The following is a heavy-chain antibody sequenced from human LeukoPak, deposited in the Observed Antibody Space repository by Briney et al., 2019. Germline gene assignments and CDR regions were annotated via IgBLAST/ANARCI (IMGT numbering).Heavy chain of an antibody. CDR3: ARGGSLAYCGGDCYPINWFDP. D-gene: IGHD2-21*02. CDR2: INHSGST. J-gene: IGHJ5*02. V-gene: IGHV4-34*01. Sequence: SETLSLTCTVSGGSISSYYWSWIRQPPGKGLEWIGEINHSGSTNSNPSLKSRVTISVDTSKNQFSLKLSSVTAADTAVYYCARGGSLAYCGGDCYPINWFDPWGQGTLVTVSS. CDR1: GGSISSYY.